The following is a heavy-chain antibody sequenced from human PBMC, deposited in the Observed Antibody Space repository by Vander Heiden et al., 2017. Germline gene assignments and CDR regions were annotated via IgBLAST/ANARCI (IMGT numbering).Heavy chain of an antibody. CDR1: GFTFNTYA. CDR2: ISDSGHNT. D-gene: IGHD1-1*01. Sequence: VQLLESGGGLIQAGGSLSLSCAASGFTFNTYAMSWVRQAPGRGLEWVSTISDSGHNTHYADSVKGRFTISRDNSKNTLYLQINSLRAEDTAIYYCAKQLWDGDVWGQGTTVTVSS. CDR3: AKQLWDGDV. V-gene: IGHV3-23*01. J-gene: IGHJ6*02.